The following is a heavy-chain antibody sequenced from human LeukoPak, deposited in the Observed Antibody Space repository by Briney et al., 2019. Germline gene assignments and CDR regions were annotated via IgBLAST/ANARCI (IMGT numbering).Heavy chain of an antibody. CDR3: ARFLGMATPLDY. CDR2: ISSSGSTI. Sequence: LSLTCAVYGGSFSGYYMSWIRQAPGKGLEWVSYISSSGSTIYYADSVKGRFTISRDNAKNSLYLQMNSLRAEDTAVYYCARFLGMATPLDYWGQGTLVTVSS. V-gene: IGHV3-11*04. J-gene: IGHJ4*02. CDR1: GGSFSGYY. D-gene: IGHD5-24*01.